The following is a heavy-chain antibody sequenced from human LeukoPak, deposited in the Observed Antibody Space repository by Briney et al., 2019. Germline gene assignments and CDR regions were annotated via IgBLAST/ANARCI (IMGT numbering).Heavy chain of an antibody. J-gene: IGHJ4*02. CDR2: IYSGGST. V-gene: IGHV3-53*01. Sequence: PGGPLRLSCAASGFTVSSSYMSWVRQAPGKGLEWVSVIYSGGSTYYADSVKGRFTISRDNSKNTLYLQMNSLRAEDTAVYYCASWVGDSSGYYSFDYWGQGTLVTVSS. CDR3: ASWVGDSSGYYSFDY. CDR1: GFTVSSSY. D-gene: IGHD3-22*01.